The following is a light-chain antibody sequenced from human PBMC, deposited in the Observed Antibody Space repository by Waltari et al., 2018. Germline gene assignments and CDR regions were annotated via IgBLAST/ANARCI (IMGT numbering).Light chain of an antibody. J-gene: IGKJ4*01. CDR2: GTS. CDR1: QSITTNS. CDR3: LQYHISPLT. V-gene: IGKV3-20*01. Sequence: EVVLTQSPGTLSLSPGERATIPCRASQSITTNSLAWYQQKPGQAPRFLIYGTSSRATGIPDRFTGSGSGTDFTLTISRLEPGDFAVYYCLQYHISPLTFGGGTKVEIK.